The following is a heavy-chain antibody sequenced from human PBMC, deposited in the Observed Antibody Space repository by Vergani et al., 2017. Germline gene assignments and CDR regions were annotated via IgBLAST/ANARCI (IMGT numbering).Heavy chain of an antibody. Sequence: EVQLVQSGAEVKKPGATVKISCKVSGYTFTDYYMHWVQQAPGKGLEWMGLVDPEDGETIYAEKFQGRVTITADTSTDTAYMELSSLRSEDTAVYYCATERPWSDYYDSSGYYHDYWGQGTLVTVSS. D-gene: IGHD3-22*01. CDR3: ATERPWSDYYDSSGYYHDY. V-gene: IGHV1-69-2*01. CDR1: GYTFTDYY. J-gene: IGHJ4*02. CDR2: VDPEDGET.